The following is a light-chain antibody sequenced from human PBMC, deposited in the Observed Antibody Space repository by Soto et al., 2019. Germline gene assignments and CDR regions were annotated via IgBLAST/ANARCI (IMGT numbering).Light chain of an antibody. CDR1: QIISSW. Sequence: DIQMTQSPSTLSASVGDRVTITCRASQIISSWLAWYQQKPGKAPKLLIYKVSSLESGVPSRFSGSGSGTEFTLTISSLQSEDFTVYSCLQYHNLWAFGQGTKVDIK. V-gene: IGKV1-5*03. CDR2: KVS. J-gene: IGKJ1*01. CDR3: LQYHNLWA.